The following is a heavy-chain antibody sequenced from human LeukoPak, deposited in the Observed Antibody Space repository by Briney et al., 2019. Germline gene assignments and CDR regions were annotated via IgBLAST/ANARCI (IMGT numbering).Heavy chain of an antibody. CDR1: GYSVRSFY. Sequence: SETLSLTCTVSGYSVRSFYWNWIRQSADKGLEWIGRFYTSGITKYNPSLQSRVAMSVDTSKNQFSLNLTSVTAADTAVYFCARGAYSFDTWGQGTMVTVSS. D-gene: IGHD2-21*01. J-gene: IGHJ3*02. CDR3: ARGAYSFDT. CDR2: FYTSGIT. V-gene: IGHV4-4*07.